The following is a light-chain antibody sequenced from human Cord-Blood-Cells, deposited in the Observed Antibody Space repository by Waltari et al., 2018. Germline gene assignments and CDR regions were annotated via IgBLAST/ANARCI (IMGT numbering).Light chain of an antibody. J-gene: IGKJ4*02. V-gene: IGKV1-33*01. CDR1: QDISNY. Sequence: DIQMTPSPSSLSASVGDRVTNTCQASQDISNYLNLYQQKPGKAPKLLIYDASNFETGVPARFSGSGSGTDFTFTISSLQPEDISTYYCQQYDNLPLTFGGGTKVDIK. CDR3: QQYDNLPLT. CDR2: DAS.